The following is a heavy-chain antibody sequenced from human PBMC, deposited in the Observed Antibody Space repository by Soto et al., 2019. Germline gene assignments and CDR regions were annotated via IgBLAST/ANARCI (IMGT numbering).Heavy chain of an antibody. CDR2: IIPIFGTA. Sequence: QVQLVQSGAEVKKPGSSVKVSCKASGGTFSSYAISWVRQAPGQGLEWMGGIIPIFGTANYAQKFQGRVTITADKSTSTAYMELSSLRSEDTTVYYCARTTTGIAAASYYYYGMDVWGQGTTVTVSS. CDR3: ARTTTGIAAASYYYYGMDV. V-gene: IGHV1-69*06. CDR1: GGTFSSYA. D-gene: IGHD6-13*01. J-gene: IGHJ6*02.